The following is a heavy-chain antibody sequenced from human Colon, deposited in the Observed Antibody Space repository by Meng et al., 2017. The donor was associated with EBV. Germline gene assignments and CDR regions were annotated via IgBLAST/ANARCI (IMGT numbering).Heavy chain of an antibody. Sequence: QVQRRESGPGLVKPSQTLSLTCTVSGGSISSGDYYWSWIRQPPGKGLEWIGYIYYSGSTHYNPSLKSRVTISVDTSKNQFSLKVSSVTAADTAVYYCARQATGYCSGGSCYSGSIFDYWGQGTLVTVFS. V-gene: IGHV4-30-4*01. D-gene: IGHD2-15*01. CDR1: GGSISSGDYY. CDR2: IYYSGST. CDR3: ARQATGYCSGGSCYSGSIFDY. J-gene: IGHJ4*02.